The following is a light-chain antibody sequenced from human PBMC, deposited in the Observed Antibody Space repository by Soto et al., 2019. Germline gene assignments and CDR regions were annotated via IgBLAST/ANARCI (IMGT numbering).Light chain of an antibody. CDR1: TGAVTSGYY. V-gene: IGLV7-43*01. Sequence: QAVVTQEPSLTVSPGGTVTLTCASSTGAVTSGYYPNWFQQKPGQAPRALIYSTSNQHPWTPARFSGSLLGGKAALTLSGVQPEDEAEYYCLLYYGGPWVFGGGTKVTVL. J-gene: IGLJ3*02. CDR2: STS. CDR3: LLYYGGPWV.